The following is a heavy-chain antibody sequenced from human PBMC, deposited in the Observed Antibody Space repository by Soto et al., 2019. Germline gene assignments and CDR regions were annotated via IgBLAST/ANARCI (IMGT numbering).Heavy chain of an antibody. CDR3: ARDKMEHQRRWYYFDY. CDR2: MNPNSGNT. V-gene: IGHV1-8*01. D-gene: IGHD2-15*01. J-gene: IGHJ4*02. Sequence: QVQLVQSGAEVKKPGASVKVSCKASGYTFTSYDINWVRQATGQGLEWMGWMNPNSGNTGYTQKFQGRVTMTRNTSISTAYMELSSLRSEDTAVYYCARDKMEHQRRWYYFDYWGQGTLVTVSS. CDR1: GYTFTSYD.